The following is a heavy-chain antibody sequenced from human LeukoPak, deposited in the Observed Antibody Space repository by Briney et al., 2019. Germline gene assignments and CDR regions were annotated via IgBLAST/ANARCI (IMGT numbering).Heavy chain of an antibody. CDR1: GFTFNTYA. CDR2: ICGSGGCT. Sequence: GGSLRLSCEASGFTFNTYAIYWVRQAPGKGLEWVSGICGSGGCTYYADSVKGRFTISRDNSKNTVYLQMNSLTADDTAVYYCVKTTVGYSSGRYPGWPADCWGQEPWSPSPQ. CDR3: VKTTVGYSSGRYPGWPADC. D-gene: IGHD6-19*01. V-gene: IGHV3-23*01. J-gene: IGHJ4*01.